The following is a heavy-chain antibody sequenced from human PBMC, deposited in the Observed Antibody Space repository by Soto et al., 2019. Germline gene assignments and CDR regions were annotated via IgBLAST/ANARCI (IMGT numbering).Heavy chain of an antibody. Sequence: SRTLSLIGATSGDSVSSNTAASNWITQSPSRGLEWLGRTYYRSKWYNEYADSVKSRITINPDTSKNQFSLQLSSVTPEDTAVYYCVRMIFGSGWIYWGQGTVVTVSS. V-gene: IGHV6-1*01. CDR2: TYYRSKWYN. CDR3: VRMIFGSGWIY. J-gene: IGHJ4*02. D-gene: IGHD6-19*01. CDR1: GDSVSSNTAA.